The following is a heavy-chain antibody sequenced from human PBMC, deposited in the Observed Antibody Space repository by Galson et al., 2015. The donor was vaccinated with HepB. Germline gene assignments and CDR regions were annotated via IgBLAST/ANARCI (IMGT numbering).Heavy chain of an antibody. CDR2: IIPILGIA. CDR1: GGTFSSYT. D-gene: IGHD6-13*01. V-gene: IGHV1-69*02. CDR3: ARVGKDSSSSGYFQH. Sequence: SVKVSCKASGGTFSSYTISWVRQAPGQGLEWMGRIIPILGIANYAQKFQGRVTITADKSTSTAYMELSSLRSEDTAVYYCARVGKDSSSSGYFQHWGQGTLVTVSS. J-gene: IGHJ1*01.